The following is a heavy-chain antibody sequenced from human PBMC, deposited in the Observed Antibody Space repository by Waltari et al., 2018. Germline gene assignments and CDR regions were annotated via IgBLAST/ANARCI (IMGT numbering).Heavy chain of an antibody. CDR2: IYYSGNT. CDR3: AKVWKNYRTDY. Sequence: QLQLQESGPGLVKPSETLSLTCTVSSGAISSSGYYWCWISQPPGKGLAWMGSIYYSGNTYYKPSLKKRVTISVDTSKNQFSLKVTSVTAADTAVYYCAKVWKNYRTDYWGQGTLVTVSS. CDR1: SGAISSSGYY. J-gene: IGHJ4*02. V-gene: IGHV4-39*07. D-gene: IGHD1-7*01.